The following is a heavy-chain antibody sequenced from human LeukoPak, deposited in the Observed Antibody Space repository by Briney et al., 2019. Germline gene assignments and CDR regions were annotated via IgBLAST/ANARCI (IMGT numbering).Heavy chain of an antibody. V-gene: IGHV3-30*18. CDR2: VSADRSHK. Sequence: QTGGSLRLSCEASGFTFSDYGMHWVRQAPGKGLEWVAVVSADRSHKEYADSVKGRFTISRDNSKNTLYLQMNSLRAEDTAVYYCAKDPIAVAGNNYYRMDVWGQGTTVSVSS. D-gene: IGHD6-19*01. J-gene: IGHJ6*02. CDR3: AKDPIAVAGNNYYRMDV. CDR1: GFTFSDYG.